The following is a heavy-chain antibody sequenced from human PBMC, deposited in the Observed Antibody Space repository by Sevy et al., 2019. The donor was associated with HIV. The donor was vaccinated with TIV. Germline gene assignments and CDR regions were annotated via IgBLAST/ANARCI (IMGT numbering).Heavy chain of an antibody. CDR2: IWYDGSNR. J-gene: IGHJ4*02. CDR1: GFTFNSYG. Sequence: GGCLRLSCAASGFTFNSYGMHWVRQAPGKGLEWVALIWYDGSNRSYVDSVKGRFTVSRDNSKNTLYLQMNSLRAEDTTVYYCAREGLVLARIGYYFEYWGQGTQVTVSS. V-gene: IGHV3-33*01. CDR3: AREGLVLARIGYYFEY. D-gene: IGHD6-19*01.